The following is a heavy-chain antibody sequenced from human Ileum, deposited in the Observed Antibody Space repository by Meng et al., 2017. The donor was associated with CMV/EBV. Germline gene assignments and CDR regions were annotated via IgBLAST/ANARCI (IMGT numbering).Heavy chain of an antibody. CDR2: VYSSGST. Sequence: VQLHEPGPGLGKPSETLSLTCPGSGGSISGYYWSWIRQPATKGLEWIGRVYSSGSTDYNPSLQSRVTMSVDTSKNQFSLKLSSVTAADTAVYYCARGSSSWAFDYWGQGTLVTVSS. CDR3: ARGSSSWAFDY. CDR1: GGSISGYY. V-gene: IGHV4-4*07. J-gene: IGHJ4*02. D-gene: IGHD2-2*01.